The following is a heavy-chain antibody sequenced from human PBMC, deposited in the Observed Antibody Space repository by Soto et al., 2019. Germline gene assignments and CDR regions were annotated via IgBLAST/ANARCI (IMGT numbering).Heavy chain of an antibody. CDR1: GFTFSSYS. Sequence: EVQLVESGGGLVQPGGSLRLSCAASGFTFSSYSMNWVRQAPGKGLEWVSYISSSSSTIYYADSVKGRFTISRDNAKNSLYLQMNSLRAEDTAGYYCARYLVVAVFDYWGQGTLVTVAS. V-gene: IGHV3-48*01. D-gene: IGHD2-15*01. CDR2: ISSSSSTI. J-gene: IGHJ4*02. CDR3: ARYLVVAVFDY.